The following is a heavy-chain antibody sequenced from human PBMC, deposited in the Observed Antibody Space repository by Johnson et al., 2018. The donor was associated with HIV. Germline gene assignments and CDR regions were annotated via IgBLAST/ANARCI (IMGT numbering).Heavy chain of an antibody. D-gene: IGHD3-3*01. V-gene: IGHV3-23*01. CDR2: GGGT. J-gene: IGHJ3*02. Sequence: GGGTYYADSVKGRFTISRDNSKNTLYLQMNSLRAEDTAVYYCAKTYYDFWSGYYGAFDIWGQVTMVTVSS. CDR3: AKTYYDFWSGYYGAFDI.